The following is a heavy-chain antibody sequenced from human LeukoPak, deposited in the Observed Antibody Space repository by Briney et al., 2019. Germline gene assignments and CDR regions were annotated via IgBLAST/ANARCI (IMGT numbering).Heavy chain of an antibody. V-gene: IGHV4-4*02. D-gene: IGHD2-15*01. CDR1: GGSISSSNW. J-gene: IGHJ3*02. CDR2: IYHSGST. CDR3: ARVVVVAARDALDI. Sequence: TETLSLTCAVSGGSISSSNWWSWVRQPPGKGLEWIGEIYHSGSTNYNPSLKSRVTISVDKSKNQFSLKLSSVTAADTAVYYCARVVVVAARDALDIWGQGTMVTVSS.